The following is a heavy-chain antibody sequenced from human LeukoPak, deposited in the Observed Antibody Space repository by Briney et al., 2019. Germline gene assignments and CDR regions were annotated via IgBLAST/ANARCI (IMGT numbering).Heavy chain of an antibody. D-gene: IGHD2-15*01. Sequence: GGSLRLSCAASGFTFSSYAMHWVRQAPGKGLEWVAVISYDGSNKYYADSVKGRFTISRDNSKNTLYLQMNSLRAEDTAVYYCAKGGGIVVVVAASFDYWGQGTLVTVSS. J-gene: IGHJ4*02. CDR2: ISYDGSNK. V-gene: IGHV3-30*04. CDR1: GFTFSSYA. CDR3: AKGGGIVVVVAASFDY.